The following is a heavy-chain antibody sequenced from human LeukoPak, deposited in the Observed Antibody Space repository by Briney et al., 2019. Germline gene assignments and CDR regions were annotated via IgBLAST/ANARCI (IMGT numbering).Heavy chain of an antibody. CDR1: GFTVSSNY. J-gene: IGHJ4*02. V-gene: IGHV3-53*01. CDR2: IYSGGST. Sequence: GGSLRLSCAASGFTVSSNYMSWVRQAPGKGLEWVSVIYSGGSTYYADSVKGRLTISRDNSKNTLYLQMNSLRAEDTAVYYCARDHSGYLTYYFDYWGQGTLVTVSS. CDR3: ARDHSGYLTYYFDY. D-gene: IGHD3-22*01.